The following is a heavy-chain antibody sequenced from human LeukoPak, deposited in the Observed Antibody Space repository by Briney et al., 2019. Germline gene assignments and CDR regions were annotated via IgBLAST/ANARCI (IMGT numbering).Heavy chain of an antibody. J-gene: IGHJ6*04. CDR2: ISSSGSTI. V-gene: IGHV3-48*04. Sequence: PGESLRLSCAASGFSFTTYWMSWVRRAPGKGLEWVSYISSSGSTIYYADSVKGRFTISRDNAKNSLYLQMNSLRAEDTAVYYCAELGITMIGGVWGKGTTVTISS. CDR1: GFSFTTYW. D-gene: IGHD3-10*02. CDR3: AELGITMIGGV.